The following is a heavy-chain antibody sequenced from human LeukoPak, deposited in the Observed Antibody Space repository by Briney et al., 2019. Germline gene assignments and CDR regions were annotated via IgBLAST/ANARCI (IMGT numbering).Heavy chain of an antibody. CDR1: GFTFSSYA. V-gene: IGHV3-23*01. CDR3: AKGSGYNRLYYMDV. Sequence: GGSLRLSCAASGFTFSSYAMSWVRQAPGKGLEWVSAISSSGGSTYYADSVKGRFTISRDNSKNTLYLQMNSLRAEDTAVYYCAKGSGYNRLYYMDVWGKGTTVTISS. CDR2: ISSSGGST. J-gene: IGHJ6*03. D-gene: IGHD5-18*01.